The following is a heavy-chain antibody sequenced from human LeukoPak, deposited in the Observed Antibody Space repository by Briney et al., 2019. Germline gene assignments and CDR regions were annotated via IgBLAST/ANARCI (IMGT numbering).Heavy chain of an antibody. CDR1: GYTFTGYY. D-gene: IGHD6-6*01. J-gene: IGHJ4*02. V-gene: IGHV1-2*02. CDR2: INPNSGDA. CDR3: ARMEYSSSSGLDY. Sequence: ASVKVSCKASGYTFTGYYMHWVRQAPGRGLEWMGCINPNSGDANYAQKFQGRVTMTRDTSISTAYMELSRLRSDDTAVYYCARMEYSSSSGLDYWGQGTLVTVSS.